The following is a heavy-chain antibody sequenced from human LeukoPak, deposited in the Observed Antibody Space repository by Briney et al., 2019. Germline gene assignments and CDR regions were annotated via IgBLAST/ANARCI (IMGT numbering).Heavy chain of an antibody. CDR3: ARWAEYQLPFSYYYMDV. J-gene: IGHJ6*03. CDR1: GGSISDYY. CDR2: IYARGST. V-gene: IGHV4-4*09. D-gene: IGHD2-2*01. Sequence: SETLSLTCTVSGGSISDYYWSWIRQAPGKGLEWIGNIYARGSTTYSPSLKSRVTTSIDTSKNHFSLRLTSVTAADAAVYYCARWAEYQLPFSYYYMDVWGKGTTVAVSS.